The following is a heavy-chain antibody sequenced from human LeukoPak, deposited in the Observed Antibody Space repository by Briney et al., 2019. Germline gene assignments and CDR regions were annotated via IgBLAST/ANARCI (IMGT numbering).Heavy chain of an antibody. D-gene: IGHD3-10*01. Sequence: GGSLRLSCVDSGFTFTNAWMSWVRQAPGKGLEWIGRIKSKTDGETTNYAEPVRGRFTITRDDSKSAVYLQMNSLKIEDTAVYYCTTDLGTYYHGSQRLIPIDYWGQGTLVTVSS. CDR3: TTDLGTYYHGSQRLIPIDY. V-gene: IGHV3-15*01. CDR2: IKSKTDGETT. J-gene: IGHJ4*02. CDR1: GFTFTNAW.